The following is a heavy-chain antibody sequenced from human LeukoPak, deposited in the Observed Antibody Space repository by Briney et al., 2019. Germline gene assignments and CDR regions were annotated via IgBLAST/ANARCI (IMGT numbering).Heavy chain of an antibody. Sequence: GGSLRLSCAASGFTFSRNAMSWVRQAPGKGLNWVSTLTASGTGTYYADSVKGRFTISRDNSKNTLYLQMNSLRAEDTAVYYCAKGIYSGRDYFDYWGQGTLVTVSS. CDR1: GFTFSRNA. CDR2: LTASGTGT. V-gene: IGHV3-23*01. CDR3: AKGIYSGRDYFDY. D-gene: IGHD1-26*01. J-gene: IGHJ4*02.